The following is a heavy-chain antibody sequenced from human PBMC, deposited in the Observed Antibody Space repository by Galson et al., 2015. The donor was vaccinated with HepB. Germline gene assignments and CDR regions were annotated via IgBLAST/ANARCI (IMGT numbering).Heavy chain of an antibody. D-gene: IGHD2-21*01. CDR1: GFTFSSYS. CDR3: ARDYLIRRGGMDV. V-gene: IGHV3-21*01. Sequence: SLRLSCAASGFTFSSYSMNWVRQAPGKGLEWVSSISSSSSYIYYADSVKGRFTISRDNAKNSLYLQMNSLRAEDTAVYYCARDYLIRRGGMDVWGQGTTVTVSS. J-gene: IGHJ6*02. CDR2: ISSSSSYI.